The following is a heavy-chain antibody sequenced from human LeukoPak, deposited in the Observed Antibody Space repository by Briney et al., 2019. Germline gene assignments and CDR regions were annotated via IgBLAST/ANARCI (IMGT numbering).Heavy chain of an antibody. Sequence: GESLKISCKGSGYSFTSYWSGWVRQMPGKGLEWMGIIYPGDTDTRYSPSFQGQVTISADKSISTAYLQWGSLKASDTAMYYCARQPTPYCSGGSCYSDYYFDYWGQGTLVTVSS. J-gene: IGHJ4*02. CDR1: GYSFTSYW. CDR2: IYPGDTDT. V-gene: IGHV5-51*01. CDR3: ARQPTPYCSGGSCYSDYYFDY. D-gene: IGHD2-15*01.